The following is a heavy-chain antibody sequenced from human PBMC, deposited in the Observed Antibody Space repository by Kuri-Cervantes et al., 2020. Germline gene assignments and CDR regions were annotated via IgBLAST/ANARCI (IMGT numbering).Heavy chain of an antibody. CDR2: IYYSGST. J-gene: IGHJ4*02. CDR3: AREWTTRVDY. CDR1: GGSISSYY. V-gene: IGHV4-59*12. D-gene: IGHD3/OR15-3a*01. Sequence: SETLSLTCTVSGGSISSYYWSWIRQPPGKGLEWIGYIYYSGSTNYNPSLKSRVTISVDTSKNQFSLKLSSVTAADTAVYFCAREWTTRVDYWGQGTLVTVSS.